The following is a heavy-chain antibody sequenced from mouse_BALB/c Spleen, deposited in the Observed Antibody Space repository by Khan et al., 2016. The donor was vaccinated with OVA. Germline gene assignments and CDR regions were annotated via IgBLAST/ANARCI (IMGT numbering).Heavy chain of an antibody. J-gene: IGHJ3*01. CDR3: APVGSYYVSFVY. V-gene: IGHV1S136*01. D-gene: IGHD1-1*01. CDR1: GYTFTSYV. CDR2: IYPFNDAT. Sequence: EVQLQQSGPEVVKPGASVKMSCKASGYTFTSYVMHWVKQKPGQGLEWIGYIYPFNDATKFNEKFNGKATLTSDKSSSTAYMELISLTSEDSAVYYWAPVGSYYVSFVYWGQGTLVTVSA.